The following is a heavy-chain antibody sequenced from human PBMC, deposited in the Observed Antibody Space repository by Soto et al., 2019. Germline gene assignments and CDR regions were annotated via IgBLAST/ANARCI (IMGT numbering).Heavy chain of an antibody. D-gene: IGHD3-3*01. J-gene: IGHJ3*02. CDR1: GYPVTAYY. V-gene: IGHV1-2*02. Sequence: QLHLVQSGAVVKKPGASVTVSCSASGYPVTAYYMHWVRQAPGRGLEWMGGINPATGAAKYTQTFPGQVTMPRGTYPRKGFDEPGGRTSWGTAVLFRGGGGGVGVAGSAAFDMWGQGTLVTVSS. CDR2: INPATGAA. CDR3: GGGGGVGVAGSAAFDM.